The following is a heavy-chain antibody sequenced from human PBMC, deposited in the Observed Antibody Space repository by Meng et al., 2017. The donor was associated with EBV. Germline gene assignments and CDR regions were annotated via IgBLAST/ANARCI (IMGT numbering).Heavy chain of an antibody. CDR3: ARVGIAVAGTGDY. J-gene: IGHJ4*02. Sequence: SGGGGKEPGASVKVSWKASGYTFHGYYMHWVRQAPGQGLEWMGRITPNSGGTNYAQKFQGRVTMTRDTSISTAYMELSRLRSDDTAVYYCARVGIAVAGTGDYWGQGTLVTVSS. V-gene: IGHV1-2*06. CDR2: ITPNSGGT. D-gene: IGHD6-19*01. CDR1: GYTFHGYY.